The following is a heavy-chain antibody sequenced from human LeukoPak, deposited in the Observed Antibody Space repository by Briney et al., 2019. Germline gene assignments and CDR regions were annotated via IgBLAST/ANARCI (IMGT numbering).Heavy chain of an antibody. CDR1: GGSISSGDYY. CDR3: ASGGWYRYLFRRYDDY. Sequence: PSQTLSLTCTVSGGSISSGDYYWSWIRQPPGKGLEWIGYIYSSGSTNYNPSLKGRVTISVDTSKNQFSLKLSSMTAADTAVYYCASGGWYRYLFRRYDDYWGQGTLVTVSS. J-gene: IGHJ4*02. V-gene: IGHV4-61*08. CDR2: IYSSGST. D-gene: IGHD6-19*01.